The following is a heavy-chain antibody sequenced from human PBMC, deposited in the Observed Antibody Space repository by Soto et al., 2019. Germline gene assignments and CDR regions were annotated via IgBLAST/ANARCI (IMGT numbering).Heavy chain of an antibody. CDR2: VNPTGGST. Sequence: QVQLVQSGAEVKKPGASVRVSCKASGYTFTSYYIHWVRQAPGQGLEWMAIVNPTGGSTNYAQKFQGRVTVTFDTSTSTVFMELNSLRYDDTALYYCARHLAAGDSWGQGTLVSVSS. J-gene: IGHJ4*02. V-gene: IGHV1-46*03. D-gene: IGHD6-25*01. CDR3: ARHLAAGDS. CDR1: GYTFTSYY.